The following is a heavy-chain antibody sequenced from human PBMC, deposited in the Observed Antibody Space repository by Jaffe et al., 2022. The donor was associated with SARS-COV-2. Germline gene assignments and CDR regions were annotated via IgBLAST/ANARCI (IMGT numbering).Heavy chain of an antibody. CDR2: ISGSGGFT. CDR1: GFTFSRYA. D-gene: IGHD3-22*01. Sequence: EVQVLESGGGLVQPGGSLRLSCVTSGFTFSRYAMSWVRQAPGKGLEWVSAISGSGGFTYYADSVKGRFTISRDNSKNTLYLQMNSLRSEETAVYYCAKVRPEMYYYGSSEDYFDSWGQGALVTVSS. V-gene: IGHV3-23*01. CDR3: AKVRPEMYYYGSSEDYFDS. J-gene: IGHJ4*02.